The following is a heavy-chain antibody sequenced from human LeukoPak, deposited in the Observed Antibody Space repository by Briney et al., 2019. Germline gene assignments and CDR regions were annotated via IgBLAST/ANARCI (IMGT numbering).Heavy chain of an antibody. D-gene: IGHD6-19*01. Sequence: VASVKVSCKASGYTFTGYYMHWVRQAPGQGLWCMGWINPNSGGTNYAQTFQGRVTMTRDTSISTAYMELSRLRSDDTAVYYCARVGNSYSSGWYPGYWGQGTLVTVSS. CDR2: INPNSGGT. CDR3: ARVGNSYSSGWYPGY. V-gene: IGHV1-2*02. J-gene: IGHJ4*02. CDR1: GYTFTGYY.